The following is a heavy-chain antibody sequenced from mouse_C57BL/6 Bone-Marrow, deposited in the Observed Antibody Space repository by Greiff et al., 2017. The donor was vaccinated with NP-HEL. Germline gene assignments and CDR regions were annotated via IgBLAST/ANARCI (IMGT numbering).Heavy chain of an antibody. CDR3: AREGIYYGCPIDGAMDY. D-gene: IGHD2-2*01. J-gene: IGHJ4*01. Sequence: VQLKQSGPELVKPGASVKISCKASGYSFTDYSMNWVKQSNGKSLEWIGVINPNYGTTSYNQKFKGKATLTVDQSSSTAYMQLNSLTSEDSAVYYCAREGIYYGCPIDGAMDYWGQGTSVTVSS. V-gene: IGHV1-39*01. CDR2: INPNYGTT. CDR1: GYSFTDYS.